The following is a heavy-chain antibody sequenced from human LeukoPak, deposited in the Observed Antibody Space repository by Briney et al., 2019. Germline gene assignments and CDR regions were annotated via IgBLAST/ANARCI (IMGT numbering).Heavy chain of an antibody. V-gene: IGHV3-15*01. Sequence: GGSLRLSCAASGFTFSNAWMSWVRQAPGKGLEWVGRIKSKTDGGTTDYAAPVKGRFTISRDDSKNTLYLQMNSLKTEDTAVYYCTTDGYYYDSNGNNWYFDLWGRGTLVTVSS. CDR2: IKSKTDGGTT. D-gene: IGHD3-22*01. CDR3: TTDGYYYDSNGNNWYFDL. J-gene: IGHJ2*01. CDR1: GFTFSNAW.